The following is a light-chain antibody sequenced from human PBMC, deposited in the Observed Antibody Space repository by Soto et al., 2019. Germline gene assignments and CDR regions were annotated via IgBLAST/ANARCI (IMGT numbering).Light chain of an antibody. J-gene: IGKJ1*01. Sequence: DIQMTRSPSVMSASVGDRVTITCRASQGVNNYLAWFQQKPGKVPKRLIYAASSLQSGVPSRFSGSGSGTEFTLTISGLQPEDSATYYCLQCNRYPWTFGQGTKVDIK. CDR3: LQCNRYPWT. V-gene: IGKV1-17*03. CDR2: AAS. CDR1: QGVNNY.